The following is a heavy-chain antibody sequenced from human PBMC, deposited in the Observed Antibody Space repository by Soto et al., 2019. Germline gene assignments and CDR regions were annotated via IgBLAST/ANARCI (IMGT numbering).Heavy chain of an antibody. CDR1: GGSISSGDYY. J-gene: IGHJ6*02. CDR3: ARVVYFWSGYYLSFAKEDYYYYGMDV. CDR2: IYYSGST. D-gene: IGHD3-3*01. Sequence: SETLSLTCTVSGGSISSGDYYWSWIRQPPGKGLEWIGYIYYSGSTYYNPSLKSRVTISVDTSKNQFSLKLSSVTAADTAVYYCARVVYFWSGYYLSFAKEDYYYYGMDVWGQGTTVTAP. V-gene: IGHV4-30-4*01.